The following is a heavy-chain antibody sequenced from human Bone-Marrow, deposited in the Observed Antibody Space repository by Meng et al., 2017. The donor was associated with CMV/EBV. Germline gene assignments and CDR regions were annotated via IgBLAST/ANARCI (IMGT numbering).Heavy chain of an antibody. V-gene: IGHV4-34*01. Sequence: GSLRLSCAVYGGSFSGYYWSWIRQPPGKGLEWIGEINHSGSTNYNPSLKSRVTISVDTSKNQFSLKLSSVTAADTAVYYCARFTLSSSRFYYYYYGMDVWGQGTTVTVSS. D-gene: IGHD6-6*01. J-gene: IGHJ6*02. CDR3: ARFTLSSSRFYYYYYGMDV. CDR1: GGSFSGYY. CDR2: INHSGST.